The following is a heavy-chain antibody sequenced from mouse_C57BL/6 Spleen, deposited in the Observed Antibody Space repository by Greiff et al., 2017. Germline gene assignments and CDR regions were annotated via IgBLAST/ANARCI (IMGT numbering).Heavy chain of an antibody. Sequence: VQLQQSGAELMKPGASVKLSCKATGYTFTGYWIEWVKQRPGHGLEWIGEILPGSGGTNYNEKFKGKATFTADTSSNTAYMQLSSLTTEDSAIYYCARKDYGSSYGPFAYWGQGTLVTVSA. CDR3: ARKDYGSSYGPFAY. J-gene: IGHJ3*01. V-gene: IGHV1-9*01. CDR2: ILPGSGGT. CDR1: GYTFTGYW. D-gene: IGHD1-1*01.